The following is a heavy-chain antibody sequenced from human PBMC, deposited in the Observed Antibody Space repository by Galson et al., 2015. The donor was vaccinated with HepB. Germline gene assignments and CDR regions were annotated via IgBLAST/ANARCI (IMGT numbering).Heavy chain of an antibody. D-gene: IGHD4-17*01. V-gene: IGHV3-11*01. CDR1: GFTFSDFY. Sequence: SLRLSCAASGFTFSDFYMSWIRQAPGKGLEWVSYISNRDSTIYYADSVKGRFTLSRDNAKNSLYLQMNSLRAEDTAVYYRARGAITVTSEGYYYSYYMDVWGKGTTVTVSS. CDR3: ARGAITVTSEGYYYSYYMDV. J-gene: IGHJ6*03. CDR2: ISNRDSTI.